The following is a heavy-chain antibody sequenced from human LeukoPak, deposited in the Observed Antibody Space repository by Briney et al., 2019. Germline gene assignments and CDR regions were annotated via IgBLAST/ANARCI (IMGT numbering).Heavy chain of an antibody. CDR2: ISPTSSFT. CDR3: ARGSPAGA. CDR1: GFTFSDYY. J-gene: IGHJ3*01. V-gene: IGHV3-11*06. D-gene: IGHD2-2*01. Sequence: KPGGSLRLSCAASGFTFSDYYMNWIRQAPGKGLEWVSYISPTSSFTNYADSVKGRFTISRDNAKNSLYLQMNNLRAEDTAVYYCARGSPAGAWGQGTMVTLSS.